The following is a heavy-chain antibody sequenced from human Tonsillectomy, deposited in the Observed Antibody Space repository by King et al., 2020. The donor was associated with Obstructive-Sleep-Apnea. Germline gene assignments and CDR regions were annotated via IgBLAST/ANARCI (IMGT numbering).Heavy chain of an antibody. CDR1: GFAFNDAW. Sequence: VQLVESGGDLIKPGGSLRLSCTASGFAFNDAWMTWVRQAPGKGLEWVGRITSKVDSGTTDYAAPLKDRFTVSRDDSKNTLFLQMNSLETEATAVYYCATIKIRGLLANWGQGTPVTASS. CDR2: ITSKVDSGTT. J-gene: IGHJ4*02. CDR3: ATIKIRGLLAN. V-gene: IGHV3-15*01. D-gene: IGHD3-10*01.